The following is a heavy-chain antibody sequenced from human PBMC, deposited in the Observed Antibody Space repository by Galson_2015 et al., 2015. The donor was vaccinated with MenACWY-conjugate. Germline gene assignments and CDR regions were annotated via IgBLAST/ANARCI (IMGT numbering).Heavy chain of an antibody. CDR2: ISSDGSSI. V-gene: IGHV3-48*02. CDR1: GFTFSSNT. CDR3: AKSLTILDY. Sequence: SLRLSCAASGFTFSSNTMNWVRQAPGKGLEWVSSISSDGSSIYYADSVKGRFTISRDNAENSLYLQMNSLRDEDTAVYYCAKSLTILDYLGQGTLVTVSS. J-gene: IGHJ4*02. D-gene: IGHD2-21*01.